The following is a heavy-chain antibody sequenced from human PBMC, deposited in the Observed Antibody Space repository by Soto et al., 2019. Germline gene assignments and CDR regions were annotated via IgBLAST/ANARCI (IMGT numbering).Heavy chain of an antibody. J-gene: IGHJ2*01. CDR2: IYYSGST. V-gene: IGHV4-30-4*01. D-gene: IGHD2-21*02. Sequence: SETLSLTCTVSGGSISSGDYYWSWIRQPPGKGLEWIGYIYYSGSTYYNPSLKSRVTISVDTSKNQFSLKLSSVTAADTAVYYCARAPGLYGGNSEYWYFDLWGRGTLVTVPQ. CDR1: GGSISSGDYY. CDR3: ARAPGLYGGNSEYWYFDL.